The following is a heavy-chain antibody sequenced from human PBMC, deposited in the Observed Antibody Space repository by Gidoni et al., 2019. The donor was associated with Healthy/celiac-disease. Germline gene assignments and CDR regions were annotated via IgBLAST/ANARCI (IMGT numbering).Heavy chain of an antibody. CDR3: AKERGYSSSPGWFDP. D-gene: IGHD6-6*01. Sequence: QVQLVESGGGVVQPGRSLRLSCAASGFTFSSYGMHWVRQAPGKGLEWVAVISYDGSNKYYADSVKGRFTISRDNSKNTLYLQMNSLRAEDTAVYYCAKERGYSSSPGWFDPWGQGTLVTVSS. V-gene: IGHV3-30*18. CDR1: GFTFSSYG. CDR2: ISYDGSNK. J-gene: IGHJ5*02.